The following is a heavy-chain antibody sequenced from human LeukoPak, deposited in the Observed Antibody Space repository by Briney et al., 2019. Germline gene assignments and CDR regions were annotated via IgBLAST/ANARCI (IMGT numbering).Heavy chain of an antibody. CDR3: AKDSGEMATEP. CDR2: ISGSGGST. CDR1: RFTFNSYA. Sequence: GGSLRLSCAASRFTFNSYAMSWVRQAPGKGLEWVSAISGSGGSTYYADSVKGRFTISRDNSKNTLYLQMNSLRAEDTAVYYCAKDSGEMATEPWGQGTLVTVSS. D-gene: IGHD5-24*01. J-gene: IGHJ5*02. V-gene: IGHV3-23*01.